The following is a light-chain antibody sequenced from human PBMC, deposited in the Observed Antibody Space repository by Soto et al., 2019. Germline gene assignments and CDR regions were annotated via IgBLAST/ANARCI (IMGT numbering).Light chain of an antibody. CDR1: SSDVGGYDY. V-gene: IGLV2-23*01. J-gene: IGLJ3*02. CDR2: EGS. CDR3: CSYAGSSTWV. Sequence: QSALTQPPSASGSPGQSVTISCTGTSSDVGGYDYVSWYQQYPGKTPKLMIYEGSKRPSGVSNRFSGSKSGNTASLTISWLQAEDEADYYCCSYAGSSTWVFGGGTKLTVL.